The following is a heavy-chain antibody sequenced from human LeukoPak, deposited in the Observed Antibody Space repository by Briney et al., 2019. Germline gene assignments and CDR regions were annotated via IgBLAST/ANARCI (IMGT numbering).Heavy chain of an antibody. V-gene: IGHV3-7*01. CDR1: GFTFSSYW. D-gene: IGHD3-10*01. CDR3: ARDGYLLWFGDQIDY. CDR2: IKQDGSEK. Sequence: PGGSLRLSCAASGFTFSSYWMSWVRQAPGKGLEWVANIKQDGSEKYYVDSVKGRFTISRDNAKNSLYLQMNSLRAEDTAVYYCARDGYLLWFGDQIDYWGQGTLVTVSS. J-gene: IGHJ4*02.